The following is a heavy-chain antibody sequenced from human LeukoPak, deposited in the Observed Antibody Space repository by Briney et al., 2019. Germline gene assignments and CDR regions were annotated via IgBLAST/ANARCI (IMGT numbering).Heavy chain of an antibody. Sequence: PSETLSLTCAVYGGSFSGYYWSWIRQPPGKGLEWIGEINHSGSTNYNPSLKSRVTISVDTSKNQFSLKLSSVTAADTAVYYCARGVRGVDYWGQGTLVTVSS. D-gene: IGHD3-16*01. V-gene: IGHV4-34*01. CDR3: ARGVRGVDY. J-gene: IGHJ4*02. CDR1: GGSFSGYY. CDR2: INHSGST.